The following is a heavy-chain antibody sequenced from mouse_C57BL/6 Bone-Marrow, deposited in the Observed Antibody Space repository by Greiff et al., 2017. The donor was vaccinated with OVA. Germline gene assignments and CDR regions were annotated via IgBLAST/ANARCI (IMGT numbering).Heavy chain of an antibody. CDR1: GFNIKDDY. CDR3: TTCDGYPAWFAY. Sequence: VQLQQSGAELVRPGASVKLSCTASGFNIKDDYMHWVKQRPEQGLEWIRWIDPENGDTEYASKFQGKATITADTSSNTAYLQLSSLTSEDTAVYYCTTCDGYPAWFAYWGQGTLVTVSA. CDR2: IDPENGDT. D-gene: IGHD2-3*01. V-gene: IGHV14-4*01. J-gene: IGHJ3*01.